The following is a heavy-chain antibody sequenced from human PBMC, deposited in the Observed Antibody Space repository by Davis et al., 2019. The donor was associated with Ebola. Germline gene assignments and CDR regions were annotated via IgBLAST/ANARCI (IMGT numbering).Heavy chain of an antibody. CDR3: ARHGSLGITFGGVPDYFDY. V-gene: IGHV4-39*01. CDR1: GGSISSSSYY. Sequence: PSETLSLTCTVSGGSISSSSYYWGWIRQPPGKGLEWIGSIYYSGSTYYNPSLKSRVTISVDTSKNQFSLKLSSVTAADTAVYYCARHGSLGITFGGVPDYFDYWGQGTLVTVSS. J-gene: IGHJ4*02. CDR2: IYYSGST. D-gene: IGHD3-16*01.